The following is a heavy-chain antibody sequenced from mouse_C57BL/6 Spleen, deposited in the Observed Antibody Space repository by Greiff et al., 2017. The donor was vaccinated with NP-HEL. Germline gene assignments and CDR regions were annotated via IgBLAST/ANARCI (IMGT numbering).Heavy chain of an antibody. CDR3: ARVWDGGYFDV. D-gene: IGHD4-1*01. CDR2: IRNNANGYTT. V-gene: IGHV7-3*01. CDR1: GFTFTDYY. Sequence: EVKLMESGGGLVQPGGSLSLSCAASGFTFTDYYMSWVRQPPGKALEWLGFIRNNANGYTTAYGASMQGRFTISRDNSQSILDLLMNALRAEDSATYYCARVWDGGYFDVWGTGTTVTVSS. J-gene: IGHJ1*03.